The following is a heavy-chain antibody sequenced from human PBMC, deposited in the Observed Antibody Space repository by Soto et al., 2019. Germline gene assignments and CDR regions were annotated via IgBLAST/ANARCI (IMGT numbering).Heavy chain of an antibody. D-gene: IGHD6-13*01. Sequence: QLQLQESGPGLVKPSETLSLTRTVSGGSISSSSYYWGWIRQPPGKGLEWIGSIYYSGSTYYNPSLKSRVTISVDTSKNQFSLKLSSVTAADTAVYYCARHSENRGSAYSSSWYGRGGTVFGWFDPWGQGTLVTVSS. CDR1: GGSISSSSYY. CDR2: IYYSGST. CDR3: ARHSENRGSAYSSSWYGRGGTVFGWFDP. J-gene: IGHJ5*02. V-gene: IGHV4-39*01.